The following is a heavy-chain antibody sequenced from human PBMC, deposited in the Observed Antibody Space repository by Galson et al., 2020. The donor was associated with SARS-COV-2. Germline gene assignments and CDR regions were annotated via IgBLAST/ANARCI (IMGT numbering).Heavy chain of an antibody. V-gene: IGHV3-74*01. CDR2: INIDGSST. D-gene: IGHD3-22*01. Sequence: GGSLRLSFAASGFTFSSYWMHWVRQAPGKGLVWVPRINIDGSSTTYADFVKGRFTISRDNAKNTLYLLMNSLRAEDTAVYYCARARTSGYYYVDAFDIWGQGTMVTVSS. J-gene: IGHJ3*02. CDR3: ARARTSGYYYVDAFDI. CDR1: GFTFSSYW.